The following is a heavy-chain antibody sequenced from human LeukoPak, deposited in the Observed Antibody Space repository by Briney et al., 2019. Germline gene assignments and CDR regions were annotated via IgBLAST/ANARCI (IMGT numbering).Heavy chain of an antibody. CDR3: ATLSVAAGDWDGDF. Sequence: PGGSLRLSCVASGFTFSSYAMSWVRQAPGKGLEWVSGISITGGSTYYTDSVKGRFTISRDNSKNTLYLQMNSLRVEDTAVYYCATLSVAAGDWDGDFWGQGTLLTVSS. CDR1: GFTFSSYA. CDR2: ISITGGST. D-gene: IGHD6-13*01. J-gene: IGHJ4*02. V-gene: IGHV3-23*01.